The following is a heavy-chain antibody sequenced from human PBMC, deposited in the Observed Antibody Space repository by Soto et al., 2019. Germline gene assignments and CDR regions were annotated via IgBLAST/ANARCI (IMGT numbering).Heavy chain of an antibody. D-gene: IGHD2-8*01. CDR3: ARITEDIVLMVYAIGTFDI. Sequence: SETLSLTCTVSGGSISSSSYYWGWIRQPPGKGLEWIGSIYYSGSTYYNPSLKSRVTISVDTSKNQFSLKLSSVTAADTAVYYCARITEDIVLMVYAIGTFDIWGQGTMVTVSS. V-gene: IGHV4-39*01. CDR1: GGSISSSSYY. CDR2: IYYSGST. J-gene: IGHJ3*02.